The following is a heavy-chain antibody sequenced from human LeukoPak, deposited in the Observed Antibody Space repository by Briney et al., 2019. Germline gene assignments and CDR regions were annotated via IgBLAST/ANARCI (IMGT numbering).Heavy chain of an antibody. CDR1: GGSISSYY. D-gene: IGHD3-16*01. J-gene: IGHJ3*02. CDR3: ARPAVWGSEDAFDN. CDR2: IHYSGNT. Sequence: PSETLSLTCTVSGGSISSYYWSWIRQPPGKGLEWIGYIHYSGNTNYNPSLKSRVIISVDTSKNQFSLKLSSVTAADTAVYYCARPAVWGSEDAFDNWGQGTMVTVSS. V-gene: IGHV4-59*01.